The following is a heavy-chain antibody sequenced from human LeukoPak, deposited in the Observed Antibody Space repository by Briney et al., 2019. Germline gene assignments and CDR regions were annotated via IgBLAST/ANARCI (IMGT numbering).Heavy chain of an antibody. Sequence: GGSLRLSCAASRFTFSSYWMSWVRQAPGKGLEWVANIKQDGSEKYYVDSVKGRFTISRDNAKNSLYLQMNSLRAEDTAVYYCAREVTMIRRYYFDYWGQGTLVTVSS. D-gene: IGHD3-22*01. CDR1: RFTFSSYW. CDR3: AREVTMIRRYYFDY. CDR2: IKQDGSEK. J-gene: IGHJ4*02. V-gene: IGHV3-7*01.